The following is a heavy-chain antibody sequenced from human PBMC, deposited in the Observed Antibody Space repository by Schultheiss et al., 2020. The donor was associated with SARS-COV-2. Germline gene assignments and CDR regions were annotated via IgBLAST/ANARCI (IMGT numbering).Heavy chain of an antibody. CDR3: ARGRDYYDSSGYSLENEFDY. V-gene: IGHV4-59*12. Sequence: SQTLSLTCTVSGGSISSYYWSWFRQPPGKGLEWIGYIYYSGSTYYNPSLKSRVTISVDTSKNQFSLKLSSVTAADTAVYYCARGRDYYDSSGYSLENEFDYWGQGTLVTVSS. CDR1: GGSISSYY. J-gene: IGHJ4*02. D-gene: IGHD3-22*01. CDR2: IYYSGST.